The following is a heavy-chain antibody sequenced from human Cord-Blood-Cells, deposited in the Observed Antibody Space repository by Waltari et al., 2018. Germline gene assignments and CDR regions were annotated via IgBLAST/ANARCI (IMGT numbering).Heavy chain of an antibody. V-gene: IGHV4-34*01. D-gene: IGHD6-19*01. CDR2: INHSGST. Sequence: QVQLQQWGAGLLKPSETLSLTCAVYGGSFRGYSWSWIRQPPGKGLEWIGEINHSGSTNYNPSLKSRVTISVDTSKNQFSLKLSSVTAADTAVYYCARDIAVAGTGDWGQGTLVTVSS. CDR1: GGSFRGYS. CDR3: ARDIAVAGTGD. J-gene: IGHJ4*02.